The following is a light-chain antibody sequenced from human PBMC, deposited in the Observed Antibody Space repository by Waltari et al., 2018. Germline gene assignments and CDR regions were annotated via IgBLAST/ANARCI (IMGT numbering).Light chain of an antibody. Sequence: QSVLTQPPSASGTPGQTVAISCSGSSSHIGIFTAKWYQQVPGMAPKLLLYDRNKLPSGVPDRFSGAKSGTSAALAISGLRSEDEADYYCASWDGSLSGWLFGGGTKLTVL. CDR1: SSHIGIFT. J-gene: IGLJ3*02. V-gene: IGLV1-44*01. CDR2: DRN. CDR3: ASWDGSLSGWL.